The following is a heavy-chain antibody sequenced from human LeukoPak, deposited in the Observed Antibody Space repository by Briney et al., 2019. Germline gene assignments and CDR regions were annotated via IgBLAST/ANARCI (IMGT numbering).Heavy chain of an antibody. D-gene: IGHD3-3*01. V-gene: IGHV4-39*07. CDR2: IYYSGST. J-gene: IGHJ4*02. Sequence: PSETLSLTCTVPGGSISSSSYYWGWTRQPPGKGLEWIGSIYYSGSTYYNPSLKSRVTISVDTSKNQFSLKLSSVTAADTAVYYRARGMIFGVGHRESGARPFDYWGQGTLVTVSS. CDR1: GGSISSSSYY. CDR3: ARGMIFGVGHRESGARPFDY.